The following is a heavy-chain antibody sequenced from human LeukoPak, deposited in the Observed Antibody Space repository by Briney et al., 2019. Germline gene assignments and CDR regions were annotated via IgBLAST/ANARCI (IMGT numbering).Heavy chain of an antibody. V-gene: IGHV1-46*01. Sequence: GASVKVPCKASGYTFTSYYMHWVRQAPGQGLEWMGIINPSGGSTSYAQKFQGRVTLTRDMSTRTVYMELSSLRAEDTAVYYCAREGMGTMVLYYWGQGTLVTVSS. D-gene: IGHD3-10*01. J-gene: IGHJ4*02. CDR2: INPSGGST. CDR3: AREGMGTMVLYY. CDR1: GYTFTSYY.